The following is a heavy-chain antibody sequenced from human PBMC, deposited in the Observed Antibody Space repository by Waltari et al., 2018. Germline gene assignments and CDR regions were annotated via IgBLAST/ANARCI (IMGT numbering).Heavy chain of an antibody. CDR2: IYYSGST. Sequence: QVQLQESGPGLVKPSEILSLTCTVSGGSISSYYWSWIRQPPGKGLEWIGYIYYSGSTNYNPSLKSRVTISVDTSKNQFSLKLSSVTAADTAVYYCARQSPTFGVVPHNWFDPWGQGTLVTVSS. CDR1: GGSISSYY. J-gene: IGHJ5*02. V-gene: IGHV4-59*08. D-gene: IGHD3-3*01. CDR3: ARQSPTFGVVPHNWFDP.